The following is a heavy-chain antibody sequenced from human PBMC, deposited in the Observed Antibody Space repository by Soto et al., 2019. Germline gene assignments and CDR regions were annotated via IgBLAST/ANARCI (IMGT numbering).Heavy chain of an antibody. CDR3: ARGQLVHY. V-gene: IGHV3-30-3*01. CDR2: ISYDGSNK. Sequence: PGGSLRLSCAASGFTFSSYAMHWVRQAPGKGLEWVAVISYDGSNKYYADSVKGRFTISRDNSKNTLYLQMNSLRAEDTAVYYCARGQLVHYWGQGTLVTVSS. J-gene: IGHJ4*02. D-gene: IGHD6-13*01. CDR1: GFTFSSYA.